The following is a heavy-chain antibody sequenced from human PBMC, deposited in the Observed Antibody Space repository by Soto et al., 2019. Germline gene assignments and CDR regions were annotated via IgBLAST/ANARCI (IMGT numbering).Heavy chain of an antibody. D-gene: IGHD6-19*01. J-gene: IGHJ4*02. Sequence: QVQLVESGGGVVQPGRSLRLSCAASGFTFSSYAMHWVRQAPGKGLEWVAVISYDGSNKYYADSVKGRFTISRDNSKNTLYLQINSLRAEDTAVYYCARVGSSGMYYFDYWGQGTLVTVSS. CDR2: ISYDGSNK. CDR3: ARVGSSGMYYFDY. V-gene: IGHV3-30-3*01. CDR1: GFTFSSYA.